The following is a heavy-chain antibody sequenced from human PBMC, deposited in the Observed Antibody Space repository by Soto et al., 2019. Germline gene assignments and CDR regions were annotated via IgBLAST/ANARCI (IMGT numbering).Heavy chain of an antibody. J-gene: IGHJ4*02. D-gene: IGHD6-6*01. CDR3: ARLQQLATDY. CDR2: IYYSGST. CDR1: GGSISSYY. V-gene: IGHV4-59*01. Sequence: SETLSLTCTVSGGSISSYYWSWIRQPPGKGLEWIGYIYYSGSTNYNPSLKSRVTISVDTSKNQFSLKLSSVTAADTAVYYCARLQQLATDYWGQGTLVNVSS.